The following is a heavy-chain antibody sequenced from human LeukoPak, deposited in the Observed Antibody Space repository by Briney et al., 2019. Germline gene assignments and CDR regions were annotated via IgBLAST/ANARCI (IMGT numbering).Heavy chain of an antibody. CDR3: TRDLSSNWYNFAY. CDR1: GFSSADYG. D-gene: IGHD6-13*01. V-gene: IGHV3-20*04. Sequence: PGGSLRLSCEDSGFSSADYGMSWVRQLRGKALEWVASINWDGGNRFYADSVKGRFIITRDHAKNSLFLQMNSLRVEDTALYYCTRDLSSNWYNFAYWGQGALVIVSS. J-gene: IGHJ4*02. CDR2: INWDGGNR.